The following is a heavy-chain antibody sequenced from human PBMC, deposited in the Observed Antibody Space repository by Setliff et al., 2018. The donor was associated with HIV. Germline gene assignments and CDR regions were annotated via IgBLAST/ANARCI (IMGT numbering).Heavy chain of an antibody. CDR1: GFTFDDYG. J-gene: IGHJ4*02. Sequence: GGSLRLSCSASGFTFDDYGMSWVRQAPGKGLEWVSGVNWHGNIGYADSVQGRFTISRDNAKNSLYLQMNSLRPEDTAFYYCAKGPYPDSSGYHYHFDSWGQGTLVTVSS. CDR3: AKGPYPDSSGYHYHFDS. D-gene: IGHD3-22*01. V-gene: IGHV3-20*04. CDR2: VNWHGNI.